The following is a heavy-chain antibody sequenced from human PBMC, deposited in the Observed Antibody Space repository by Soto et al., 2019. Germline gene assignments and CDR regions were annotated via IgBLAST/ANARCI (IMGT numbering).Heavy chain of an antibody. D-gene: IGHD6-6*01. V-gene: IGHV4-34*01. Sequence: KPSETLSLTCAVYGGSFSGYYWSWIRQPPGKGLEWIGEINHSGSTNYNPSLKSRVTISVDTSKNQFSLKLSSVTAADTAVYYCARPAARAARGDWFDPWGQGTLVTVSS. J-gene: IGHJ5*02. CDR3: ARPAARAARGDWFDP. CDR2: INHSGST. CDR1: GGSFSGYY.